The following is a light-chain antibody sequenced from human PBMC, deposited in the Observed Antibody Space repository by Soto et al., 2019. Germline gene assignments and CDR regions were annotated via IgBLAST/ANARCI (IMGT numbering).Light chain of an antibody. CDR2: DVS. CDR3: SSYAGRSLV. CDR1: SSDVGGYNY. V-gene: IGLV2-8*01. Sequence: QSVLTQPPSASGSPGQSVTISCTGTSSDVGGYNYVSWYQQHPGKAPKLIIYDVSKRPSGVPDRFSGSKSGNTASLTVSGLQAEDEADYYCSSYAGRSLVLGTGTQVTVL. J-gene: IGLJ1*01.